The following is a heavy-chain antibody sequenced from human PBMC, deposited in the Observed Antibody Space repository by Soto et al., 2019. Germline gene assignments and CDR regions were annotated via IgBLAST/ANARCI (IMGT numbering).Heavy chain of an antibody. CDR3: ARDSSSSQATPNAAFDI. CDR1: GDSVSSNSAA. Sequence: SQTLSLTCAISGDSVSSNSAAWTWIRQSPSRGLEWLGRTYYRSKWYNDYAVSVKSRITINPDTSKNQFSLQLNSVTPEDTAVYYCARDSSSSQATPNAAFDIWGQGTMVTVS. D-gene: IGHD6-13*01. V-gene: IGHV6-1*01. J-gene: IGHJ3*02. CDR2: TYYRSKWYN.